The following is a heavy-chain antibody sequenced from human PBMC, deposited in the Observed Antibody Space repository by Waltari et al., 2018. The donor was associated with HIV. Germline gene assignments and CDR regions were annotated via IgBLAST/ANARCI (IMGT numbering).Heavy chain of an antibody. CDR3: ARYPQDCSSTSCYSPDAFDI. CDR2: INPNSGGT. J-gene: IGHJ3*02. CDR1: GYTFTGYY. D-gene: IGHD2-2*01. Sequence: QVQLVQSGAEVKKPGASVKVSCKASGYTFTGYYMHWVRQAPGQGLEWMGRINPNSGGTNYAQKFQGRVTMTRDTSISTAYMELSRLRSDDTAVYYCARYPQDCSSTSCYSPDAFDIWGQGTMVTVSS. V-gene: IGHV1-2*06.